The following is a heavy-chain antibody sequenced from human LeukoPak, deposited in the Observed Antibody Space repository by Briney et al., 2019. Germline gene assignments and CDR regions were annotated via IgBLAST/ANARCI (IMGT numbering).Heavy chain of an antibody. V-gene: IGHV1-2*02. CDR1: GYTFTGYY. J-gene: IGHJ5*02. Sequence: ASVKVSCKASGYTFTGYYMHWVRQAPGQGLEWMGWINPNSGGTNYAQKFQGRVTMTRDTSISTAYMELSRLRSGDTAVYYCARESAGKDWFDPWGQGTLVTVSS. D-gene: IGHD1-26*01. CDR2: INPNSGGT. CDR3: ARESAGKDWFDP.